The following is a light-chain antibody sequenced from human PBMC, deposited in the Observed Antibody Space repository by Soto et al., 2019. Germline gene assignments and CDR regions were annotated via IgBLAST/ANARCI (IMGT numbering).Light chain of an antibody. CDR1: QSVSNN. V-gene: IGKV3-11*01. J-gene: IGKJ5*01. CDR2: EAS. Sequence: EIVLTQSPATLSLSPGERATLSCRTSQSVSNNVAWYQQKPGQAPRLLIYEASTRATGIPARFSGSGSGTDFTLTISSLEPEDFAVYYCQQRSNWPAFGQGTRLEIK. CDR3: QQRSNWPA.